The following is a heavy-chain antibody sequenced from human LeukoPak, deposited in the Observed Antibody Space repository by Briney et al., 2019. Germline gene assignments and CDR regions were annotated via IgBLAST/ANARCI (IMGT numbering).Heavy chain of an antibody. CDR2: IYYSGST. J-gene: IGHJ3*02. Sequence: SETLSLTCTVSGGSISSGGYYWSWIRQPPGKGLEWIGYIYYSGSTYYNPSLKSRVTISVDTSKNQFSLKLSSVTAADTAVYYCAGTPKVPAATANAFDIWGQGTMVTVSS. V-gene: IGHV4-31*03. D-gene: IGHD2-2*01. CDR1: GGSISSGGYY. CDR3: AGTPKVPAATANAFDI.